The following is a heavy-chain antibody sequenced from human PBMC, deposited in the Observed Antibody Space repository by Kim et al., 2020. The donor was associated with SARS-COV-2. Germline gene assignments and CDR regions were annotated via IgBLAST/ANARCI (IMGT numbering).Heavy chain of an antibody. Sequence: GGSLRLSCAASGFTFSSYGMHWVRQAPGKGLEWVAVISYDGSNKYYADSVKGRFTISRDNSKNTLYLQMNSLRAEDTAVYYCAKAPRVRVTTGWFDPWGQGTLVTVSS. J-gene: IGHJ5*02. CDR2: ISYDGSNK. CDR1: GFTFSSYG. D-gene: IGHD2-21*02. V-gene: IGHV3-30*18. CDR3: AKAPRVRVTTGWFDP.